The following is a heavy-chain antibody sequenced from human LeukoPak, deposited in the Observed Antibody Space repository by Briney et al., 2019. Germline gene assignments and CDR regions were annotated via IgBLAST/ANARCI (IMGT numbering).Heavy chain of an antibody. CDR3: AKAPLRRGIAVAGSNYFDY. V-gene: IGHV3-74*01. CDR1: GFTFSSYW. D-gene: IGHD6-19*01. J-gene: IGHJ4*02. CDR2: INSDGSST. Sequence: GGSLRLSCAASGFTFSSYWMHWVRQAPGKGLVWVSRINSDGSSTSYADSVKGRFTISRDNAKNTLYLQMNSLRAEDTAVYYCAKAPLRRGIAVAGSNYFDYWGQGTLVTVSS.